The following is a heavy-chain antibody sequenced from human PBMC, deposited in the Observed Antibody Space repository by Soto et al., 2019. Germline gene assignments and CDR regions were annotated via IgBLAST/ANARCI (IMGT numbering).Heavy chain of an antibody. CDR1: GYTFTSYE. V-gene: IGHV1-8*01. D-gene: IGHD6-19*01. Sequence: QVQLVQSGAEVKKPGASVKVSCKASGYTFTSYEINWVRQATGQGLEWRGWMNPNSGNTGYAQKFQGRVTMTRNTSISTAYMERSRLRSEDTAVYYCARGQPRYRSGWTPNDYWGQGTLGTVAS. CDR2: MNPNSGNT. CDR3: ARGQPRYRSGWTPNDY. J-gene: IGHJ4*02.